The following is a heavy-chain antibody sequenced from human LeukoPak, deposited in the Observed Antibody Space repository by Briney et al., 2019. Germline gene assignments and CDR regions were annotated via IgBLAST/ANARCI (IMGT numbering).Heavy chain of an antibody. Sequence: GASVKVSCNAAGYSFTVYYMHWMRHAPAQRLEWVGLINPNIGETKYAQKFRGRVTMTRDTSISTAYMELRRLRSDDTAAYYCARDPGAKIYAGTLANDHWGQGTLVTVSS. CDR3: ARDPGAKIYAGTLANDH. D-gene: IGHD6-13*01. CDR2: INPNIGET. V-gene: IGHV1-2*02. CDR1: GYSFTVYY. J-gene: IGHJ4*02.